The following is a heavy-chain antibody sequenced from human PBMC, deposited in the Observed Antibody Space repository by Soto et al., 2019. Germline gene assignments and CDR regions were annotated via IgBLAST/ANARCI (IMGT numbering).Heavy chain of an antibody. CDR2: INAGNGNT. CDR3: ARVKVVVAATLIELLDY. V-gene: IGHV1-3*01. D-gene: IGHD2-15*01. J-gene: IGHJ4*02. Sequence: ASVKVSCKASGYTFTSYAMHWVRQAPGQRLEWMGWINAGNGNTKYSQKFQGRVTITRDTSASTAYMELSSLRSEDTAVYYCARVKVVVAATLIELLDYWGQGTLVTVSS. CDR1: GYTFTSYA.